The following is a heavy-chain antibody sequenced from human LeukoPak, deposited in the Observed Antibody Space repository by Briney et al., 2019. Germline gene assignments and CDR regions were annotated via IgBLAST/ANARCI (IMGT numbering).Heavy chain of an antibody. J-gene: IGHJ1*01. CDR1: GFTFINHW. V-gene: IGHV3-74*03. Sequence: PGGSLRLSCAASGFTFINHWMHWVRQAPGEGLVWVSHISNDGSFTTYADSVKGRFTISRDNAKNTLYLQMNSLRAEDTAVYYCTRDAALSFDLWGQGTLVTVPS. CDR3: TRDAALSFDL. CDR2: ISNDGSFT. D-gene: IGHD3-9*01.